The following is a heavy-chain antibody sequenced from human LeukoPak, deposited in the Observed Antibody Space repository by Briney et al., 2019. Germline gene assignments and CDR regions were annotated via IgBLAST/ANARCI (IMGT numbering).Heavy chain of an antibody. CDR1: GGSISSGDYY. Sequence: SQTLSLTCTVSGGSISSGDYYWSWIRQPPGKGLEWIGYIYYSGSTYYNPSLKSRVTISVDTSKNQFSLKLSSVTAADTAVYYCARERPYDSSGFDYWGQGTLVTVSS. J-gene: IGHJ4*02. CDR3: ARERPYDSSGFDY. D-gene: IGHD3-22*01. CDR2: IYYSGST. V-gene: IGHV4-30-4*01.